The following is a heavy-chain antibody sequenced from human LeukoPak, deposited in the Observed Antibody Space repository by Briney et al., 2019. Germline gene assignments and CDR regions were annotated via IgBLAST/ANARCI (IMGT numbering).Heavy chain of an antibody. Sequence: GGSLRLSCAASGFTFSSYAMSWVRQAPGKGLEWVSAISGSGGSTYYADSVKGRFTISRDNSKNTLYLQMNSLRAEDTAVYYCAKDPPPVLLWFGESTLGDFDYWGQGTLVTVSS. J-gene: IGHJ4*02. CDR3: AKDPPPVLLWFGESTLGDFDY. V-gene: IGHV3-23*01. CDR1: GFTFSSYA. D-gene: IGHD3-10*01. CDR2: ISGSGGST.